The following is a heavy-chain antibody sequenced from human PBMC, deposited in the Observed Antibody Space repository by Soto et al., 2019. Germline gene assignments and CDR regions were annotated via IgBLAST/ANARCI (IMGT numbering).Heavy chain of an antibody. J-gene: IGHJ2*01. Sequence: SETLSLTCAVYGGSFSGYYWSWIRQPPGKGLEWIGEINHSGSTNYNPSLKSRVTISVDTSKNQFSLKLSSVTAADTAVYYCARAFIAAAGNSLSYYWYFDLWGRGHLVTVSS. CDR1: GGSFSGYY. V-gene: IGHV4-34*01. D-gene: IGHD6-13*01. CDR3: ARAFIAAAGNSLSYYWYFDL. CDR2: INHSGST.